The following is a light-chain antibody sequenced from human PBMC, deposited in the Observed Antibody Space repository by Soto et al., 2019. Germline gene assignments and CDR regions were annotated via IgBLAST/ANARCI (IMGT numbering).Light chain of an antibody. CDR3: QSYESRDPHWI. CDR2: DDN. J-gene: IGLJ2*01. Sequence: NFMLTQPLSVSESPGKTVTISCTRSTGSVARNYVQWFQQRPGSATKTVIYDDNQRPSGVPDRFSGSIDASSNSASLTISGLKTEDEADYYCQSYESRDPHWIFGGGTKLTVL. CDR1: TGSVARNY. V-gene: IGLV6-57*04.